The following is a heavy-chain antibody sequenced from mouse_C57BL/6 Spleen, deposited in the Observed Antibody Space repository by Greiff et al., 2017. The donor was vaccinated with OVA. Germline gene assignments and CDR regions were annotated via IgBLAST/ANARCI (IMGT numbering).Heavy chain of an antibody. Sequence: DVKLVESGAGLVKPGGSLKLSCAASGFTFSSYAMSWVRQTPEKRLEWVAYISSGGDYIYYADTVKGRFTISRDNARNTLYLQMSSLKSEDTAMYYCTRDLGTEYFDYWGQGTTLTVSS. CDR2: ISSGGDYI. J-gene: IGHJ2*01. D-gene: IGHD4-1*01. CDR3: TRDLGTEYFDY. CDR1: GFTFSSYA. V-gene: IGHV5-9-1*02.